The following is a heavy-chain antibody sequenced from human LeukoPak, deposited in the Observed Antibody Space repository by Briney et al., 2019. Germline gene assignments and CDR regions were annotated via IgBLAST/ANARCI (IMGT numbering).Heavy chain of an antibody. CDR1: GFTLSSYS. Sequence: GGSLRLSCSASGFTLSSYSMHWVRQAPGKGLEYVSTSGGATYYADSVKGRFTISRDNAKNTLYLQMSSLRAEDTAVYYCIKDRTGTFSFDYWGQGTLVTVSS. J-gene: IGHJ4*02. D-gene: IGHD7-27*01. CDR2: SGGAT. CDR3: IKDRTGTFSFDY. V-gene: IGHV3-64D*09.